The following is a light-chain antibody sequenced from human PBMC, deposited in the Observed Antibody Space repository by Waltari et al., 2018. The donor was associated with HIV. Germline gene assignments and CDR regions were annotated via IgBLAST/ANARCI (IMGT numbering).Light chain of an antibody. CDR1: STNIGHNA. J-gene: IGLJ2*01. V-gene: IGLV1-36*01. CDR2: YAT. CDR3: ATWDDTLNALV. Sequence: QSLLTQPPSVSGAPRQSVTISCSGTSTNIGHNAVNWYQQLPGQPPRLLIYYATLVPSGVSVRFSGSRSDTSASLAISGLQSEDEADYYCATWDDTLNALVFGGGTRLTFL.